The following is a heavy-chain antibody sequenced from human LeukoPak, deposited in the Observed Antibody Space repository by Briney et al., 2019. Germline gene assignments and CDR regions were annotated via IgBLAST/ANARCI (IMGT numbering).Heavy chain of an antibody. CDR1: GFTFSSYA. CDR3: ARGAYGSGSYHDFDI. D-gene: IGHD3-10*01. V-gene: IGHV3-23*01. CDR2: ISGSGGST. Sequence: GGSLRLSCAASGFTFSSYAMSWVRQAPGKGLEWVSGISGSGGSTYYADSVKGRFTISRDNSKNTLYLQMNSLRAEDTAVYYCARGAYGSGSYHDFDIWGQGTMVTVSS. J-gene: IGHJ3*02.